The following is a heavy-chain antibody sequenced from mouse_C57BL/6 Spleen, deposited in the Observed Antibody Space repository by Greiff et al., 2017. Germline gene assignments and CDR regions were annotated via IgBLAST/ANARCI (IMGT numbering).Heavy chain of an antibody. CDR1: GFNIKNTY. CDR3: ARRGYGSSYGYFDV. J-gene: IGHJ1*03. Sequence: EVKLQESVAELVRPGASVKLSWTASGFNIKNTYMHWVKQRPEQGPEWIGRIDPANGNTKYAPKFQGKATITADTSSNTAYLQLSSLTSEDTAIYYCARRGYGSSYGYFDVWGTGTTVTVSS. V-gene: IGHV14-3*01. CDR2: IDPANGNT. D-gene: IGHD1-1*01.